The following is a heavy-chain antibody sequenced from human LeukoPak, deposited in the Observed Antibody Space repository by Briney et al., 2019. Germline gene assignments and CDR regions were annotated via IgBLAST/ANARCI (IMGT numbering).Heavy chain of an antibody. V-gene: IGHV3-23*01. D-gene: IGHD6-13*01. CDR2: ISGSGGST. J-gene: IGHJ4*02. CDR1: GFKSGADY. Sequence: GGSLRLSCAASGFKSGADYMTWIRQAPGKGLEWVSAISGSGGSTYYADSVKGRFTISRDNSKNTLYLQMNSLRAEDTAVYYCAKLKPRDSSSWYRYFDYWGQGTLVTVSS. CDR3: AKLKPRDSSSWYRYFDY.